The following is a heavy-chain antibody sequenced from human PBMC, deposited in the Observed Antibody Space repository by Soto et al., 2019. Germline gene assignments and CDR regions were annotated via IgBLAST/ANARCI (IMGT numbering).Heavy chain of an antibody. J-gene: IGHJ5*02. CDR2: ISWNSGSI. CDR3: AKGAAIIQYNWFDP. D-gene: IGHD2-2*02. V-gene: IGHV3-9*01. Sequence: GGSLRLSCAASGFTFDDYAMHWVRQAPGKGLEWVSGISWNSGSIGYADSVKGRFTISRDNAKNSLYLQMNSLRAEDTALYYCAKGAAIIQYNWFDPWGQGTLVTVSS. CDR1: GFTFDDYA.